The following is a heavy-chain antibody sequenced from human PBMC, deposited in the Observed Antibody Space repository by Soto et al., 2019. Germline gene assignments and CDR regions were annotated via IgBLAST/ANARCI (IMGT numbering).Heavy chain of an antibody. V-gene: IGHV3-23*01. CDR2: ISGSGGST. D-gene: IGHD3-3*02. CDR3: AKDPTIFGVVRGYFDY. CDR1: GFTFSSYA. J-gene: IGHJ4*02. Sequence: GGSLRLSCAASGFTFSSYAMSWVRQAPGKGLGWVSAISGSGGSTYYADSVKGRFTVSRDNSKNTLYLQMNSLRAEDTAVYYSAKDPTIFGVVRGYFDYWGQGTLVTVSS.